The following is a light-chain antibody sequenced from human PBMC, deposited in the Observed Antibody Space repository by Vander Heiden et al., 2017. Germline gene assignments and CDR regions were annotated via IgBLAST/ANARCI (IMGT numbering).Light chain of an antibody. CDR3: SSYTTSSTQV. CDR1: SSDVGNDNY. V-gene: IGLV2-14*03. J-gene: IGLJ1*01. Sequence: QSALTQPASVSGSPGQSITISRAGTSSDVGNDNYVSWYQQHPGKAPKLVIYDVTNRPSGVSNRFSGAKSGNTASLTISGLQPEDEADYYCSSYTTSSTQVFGTGTKVTVL. CDR2: DVT.